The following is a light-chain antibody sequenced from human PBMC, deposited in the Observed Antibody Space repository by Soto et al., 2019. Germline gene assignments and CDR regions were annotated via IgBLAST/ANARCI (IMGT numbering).Light chain of an antibody. CDR1: QSVRRY. J-gene: IGKJ1*01. CDR3: QHYNSYPEV. CDR2: DAS. Sequence: IVLTQSPATRSLSPGERATLSCRASQSVRRYLAWYQQKTGKAPRLLIYDASNRATGIPARLRGSGSGTEFTITISSLQTDDFATYYCQHYNSYPEVFGQGTKVDI. V-gene: IGKV3-11*01.